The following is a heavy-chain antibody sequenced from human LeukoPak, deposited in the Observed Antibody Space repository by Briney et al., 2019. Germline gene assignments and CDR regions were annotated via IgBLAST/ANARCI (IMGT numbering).Heavy chain of an antibody. J-gene: IGHJ4*02. Sequence: SETLSLTCAVYGGSFSTYYWSWIRQPPGKGLEWIGEINHSGSTNYNPSLKSRVTMSVDTSKNQFSLKLSSVTAADTAVYYCRLVQIRGTDYWGQGTLVTVSS. CDR3: RLVQIRGTDY. V-gene: IGHV4-34*01. CDR2: INHSGST. D-gene: IGHD3-10*01. CDR1: GGSFSTYY.